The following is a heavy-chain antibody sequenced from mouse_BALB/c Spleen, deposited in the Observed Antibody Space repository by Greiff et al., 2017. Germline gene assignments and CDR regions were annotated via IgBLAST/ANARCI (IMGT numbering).Heavy chain of an antibody. D-gene: IGHD1-1*01. Sequence: VQLKESGPGLVQPSQSLSITCTVSGFSLTSYGVHWVRQSPGKGLEWLGVIWSGGSTDYNAAFISRLSISKDNSKSQVFFKMNSLQANDTAIYYCARPHYYGSTYYAMDYWGQGTSVTVSS. CDR2: IWSGGST. CDR3: ARPHYYGSTYYAMDY. CDR1: GFSLTSYG. V-gene: IGHV2-2*02. J-gene: IGHJ4*01.